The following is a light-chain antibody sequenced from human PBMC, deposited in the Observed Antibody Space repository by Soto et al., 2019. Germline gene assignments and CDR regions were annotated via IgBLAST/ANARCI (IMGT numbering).Light chain of an antibody. J-gene: IGKJ1*01. V-gene: IGKV3-15*01. CDR2: GAS. CDR3: QQYNNWPPWT. Sequence: EIVMTQSPATLSVSPGERDTLSCRASQSVSSNLAWYEQKPGQAPRLLIYGASTRATGIPARFSGSGSGKAFTLTISRLQSEDFAVYYCQQYNNWPPWTFGQGTKVEIK. CDR1: QSVSSN.